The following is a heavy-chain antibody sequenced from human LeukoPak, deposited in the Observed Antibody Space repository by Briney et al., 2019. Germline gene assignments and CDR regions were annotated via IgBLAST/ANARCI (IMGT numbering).Heavy chain of an antibody. Sequence: GGSLRLSCAASGFTFSDYWMIWVRQTLGKGLQWVADIKQGGSDRFYVDSVKGRFTISIDNAKNSLYLQMNSLRAEETAVYYCARLYCGVGICYSYYMDVWGKGTTVTVTS. CDR1: GFTFSDYW. CDR2: IKQGGSDR. V-gene: IGHV3-7*01. J-gene: IGHJ6*03. D-gene: IGHD2-21*01. CDR3: ARLYCGVGICYSYYMDV.